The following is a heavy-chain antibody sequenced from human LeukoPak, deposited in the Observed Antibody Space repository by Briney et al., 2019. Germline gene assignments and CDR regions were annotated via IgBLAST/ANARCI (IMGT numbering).Heavy chain of an antibody. CDR1: GFTFSNYA. V-gene: IGHV3-23*01. CDR2: ISHSGSSI. J-gene: IGHJ4*02. Sequence: GESLRLSCAASGFTFSNYAMIWVRQAPGKGLEWVSGISHSGSSIYYADSVKGRFTISRDNSKNTLYLQMDRLRVEDTAVYYCAMALDYWGQGTLVTVSS. CDR3: AMALDY.